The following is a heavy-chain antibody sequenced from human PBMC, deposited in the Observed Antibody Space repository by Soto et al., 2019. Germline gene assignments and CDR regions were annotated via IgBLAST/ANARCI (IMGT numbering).Heavy chain of an antibody. CDR3: ARVLRYFDWLLSPPRGRYYYYGMDV. D-gene: IGHD3-9*01. Sequence: SVKVSCKASGGTFSRYAILWVRTAPGQGLEWMGGIIPIFGTANYAQKFQGRVTITADDSTSTAYMGLSSLRSEDSAVYYCARVLRYFDWLLSPPRGRYYYYGMDVWGQGTTVTVSS. J-gene: IGHJ6*02. CDR2: IIPIFGTA. V-gene: IGHV1-69*13. CDR1: GGTFSRYA.